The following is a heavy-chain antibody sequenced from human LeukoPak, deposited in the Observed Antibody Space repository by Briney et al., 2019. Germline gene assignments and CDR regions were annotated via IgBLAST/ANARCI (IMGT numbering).Heavy chain of an antibody. Sequence: ASVKVSCKASGYTFTGYYMHWVRQAPGQGLEWMGWINPNSGGTNYAQKFQGRVTMTRDTSISTAYMELSRLRSDDTAVYYCARVLWFGEPISFDYWGQGTLVTVSS. CDR3: ARVLWFGEPISFDY. D-gene: IGHD3-10*01. CDR1: GYTFTGYY. J-gene: IGHJ4*02. V-gene: IGHV1-2*02. CDR2: INPNSGGT.